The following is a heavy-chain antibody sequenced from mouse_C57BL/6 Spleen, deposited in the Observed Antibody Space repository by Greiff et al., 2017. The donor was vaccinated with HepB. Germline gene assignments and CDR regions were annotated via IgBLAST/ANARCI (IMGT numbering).Heavy chain of an antibody. V-gene: IGHV14-2*01. D-gene: IGHD1-1*01. Sequence: EVKLVESGAELVKPGASVKLSCTASGFNIKDYYMHWVEQRPEQGLEWIGRIDPEDGETKYAPKFQGKATITADKTSNTAYLQLSSLTSEDAAVYYCARGAVVATADYWGQGTTLTVSS. CDR2: IDPEDGET. CDR3: ARGAVVATADY. J-gene: IGHJ2*01. CDR1: GFNIKDYY.